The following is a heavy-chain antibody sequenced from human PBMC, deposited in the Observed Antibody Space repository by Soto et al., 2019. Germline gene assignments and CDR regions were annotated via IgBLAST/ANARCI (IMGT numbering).Heavy chain of an antibody. CDR1: GYTFSSYG. Sequence: ASVKVSCKASGYTFSSYGISWVRQAPGQGLEWKGWISGHNGNTNYAQKLQGRVTMTSDSFTSTAYMDLGSLRSDDTAVYYCARGTTVTTTPSYYYMDVWGKGTTVTVSS. CDR3: ARGTTVTTTPSYYYMDV. D-gene: IGHD4-4*01. V-gene: IGHV1-18*01. CDR2: ISGHNGNT. J-gene: IGHJ6*03.